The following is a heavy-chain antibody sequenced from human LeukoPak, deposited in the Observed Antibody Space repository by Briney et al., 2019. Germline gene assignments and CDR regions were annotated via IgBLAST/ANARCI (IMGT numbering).Heavy chain of an antibody. CDR1: GFTFSSYA. D-gene: IGHD3-22*01. CDR3: AKARYYYDSSGPDY. Sequence: GGSLRLSCAASGFTFSSYAMSWVRQAPGKGLEWVSAISGSGGSTYHADSVKGRFTISRDNSKNTLYLQMNSLRAEDTAVYYCAKARYYYDSSGPDYWGQGTLVTVSS. V-gene: IGHV3-23*01. CDR2: ISGSGGST. J-gene: IGHJ4*02.